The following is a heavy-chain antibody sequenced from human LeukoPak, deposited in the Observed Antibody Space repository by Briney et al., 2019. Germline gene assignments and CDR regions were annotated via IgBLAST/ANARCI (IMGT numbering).Heavy chain of an antibody. CDR1: GFTVSTNY. D-gene: IGHD3-10*01. V-gene: IGHV3-66*02. CDR3: AREGLWFGELYYYYMDV. CDR2: IHSGGST. J-gene: IGHJ6*03. Sequence: GGSLRLSCAASGFTVSTNYINWVRQAPGKGLEWVSVIHSGGSTYYADSVKGRFTISRDNSKNTLYLQMNNLRAEDTAVYYCAREGLWFGELYYYYMDVWGKGTTVTVSS.